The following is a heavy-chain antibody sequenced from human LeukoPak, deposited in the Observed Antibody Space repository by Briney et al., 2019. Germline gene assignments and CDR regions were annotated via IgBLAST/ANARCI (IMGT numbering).Heavy chain of an antibody. V-gene: IGHV1-2*02. CDR2: MNPNSGGT. J-gene: IGHJ5*02. CDR1: GYTFTDYY. Sequence: GASVKVSCKASGYTFTDYYIHWVRQAPGQGLEWMAWMNPNSGGTSYAQKFQGRVTMTRDTSISTAYMELSRLRSDDTAVYYCARAGLLWFGELFESSNWFDPWGQGTLVTVSS. D-gene: IGHD3-10*01. CDR3: ARAGLLWFGELFESSNWFDP.